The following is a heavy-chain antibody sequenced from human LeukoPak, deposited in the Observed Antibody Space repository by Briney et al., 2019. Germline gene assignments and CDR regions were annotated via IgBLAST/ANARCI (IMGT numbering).Heavy chain of an antibody. D-gene: IGHD5-24*01. CDR3: ARGFLRNGYND. CDR1: GGTFSSYA. CDR2: IIPILGIA. V-gene: IGHV1-69*04. Sequence: SVKVSCKASGGTFSSYAISWVRQAPGQGLEWMGRIIPILGIANYAQKFQGRVTITADKSTSTAYMALSSLRSEDTAVYYCARGFLRNGYNDWGQGTLVTVSS. J-gene: IGHJ4*02.